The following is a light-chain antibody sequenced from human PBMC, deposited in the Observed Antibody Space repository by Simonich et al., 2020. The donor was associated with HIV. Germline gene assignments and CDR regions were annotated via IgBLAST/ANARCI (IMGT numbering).Light chain of an antibody. J-gene: IGKJ2*01. CDR1: QGISNS. V-gene: IGKV1-NL1*01. CDR3: QQYYNIPRT. Sequence: DILMTQSPSSLPASVGDKVTNTCQARQGISNSLAWYQQKPGKSPKLLLYAACRLQSGVPSRFSGSGSGTHYTLTISSLQPEDFATYYCQQYYNIPRTFGQGTNLEIK. CDR2: AAC.